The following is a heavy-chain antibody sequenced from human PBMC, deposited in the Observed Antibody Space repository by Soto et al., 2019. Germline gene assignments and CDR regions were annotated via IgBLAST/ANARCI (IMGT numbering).Heavy chain of an antibody. Sequence: SLRISCTASGFTFGDYAMSWVRQAPGKGLEWVGFIRSKAYGGTTEYAASVKGRFTISRDDSKSIAYLQMNSLKTEDTAVYYCTSHKGYYYGSGSYMAPDYWGQGTLVTVSS. D-gene: IGHD3-10*01. CDR1: GFTFGDYA. CDR2: IRSKAYGGTT. J-gene: IGHJ4*02. CDR3: TSHKGYYYGSGSYMAPDY. V-gene: IGHV3-49*04.